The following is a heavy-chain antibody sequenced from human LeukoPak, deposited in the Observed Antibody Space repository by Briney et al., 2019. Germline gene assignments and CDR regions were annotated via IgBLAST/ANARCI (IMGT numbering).Heavy chain of an antibody. J-gene: IGHJ4*02. CDR1: GGSMSSHY. CDR2: IYDSVST. D-gene: IGHD6-13*01. V-gene: IGHV4-59*11. CDR3: AIIAAAGDFDY. Sequence: SETLSLACTVSGGSMSSHYWNWIRQSPGKGLEWIGYIYDSVSTNYNPSLKSRVTISVDTSKNQFSLKLSSVTAADTAVYYCAIIAAAGDFDYWGQGTLVTVSS.